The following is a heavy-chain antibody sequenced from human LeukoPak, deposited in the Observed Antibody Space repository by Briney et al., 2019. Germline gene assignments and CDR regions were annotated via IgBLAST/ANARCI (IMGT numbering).Heavy chain of an antibody. CDR2: IYYSGST. CDR3: ARVNDFWSGYYWGGYFDY. D-gene: IGHD3-3*01. V-gene: IGHV4-59*01. J-gene: IGHJ4*02. CDR1: GGSISSYF. Sequence: SESLSLTCIVSGGSISSYFWSWIRPPPGKGRGWVGYIYYSGSTNYNPSLKSRVTISVDTSKNQFSLKLSSVTAADTAVYYCARVNDFWSGYYWGGYFDYWGQGTLVTVSS.